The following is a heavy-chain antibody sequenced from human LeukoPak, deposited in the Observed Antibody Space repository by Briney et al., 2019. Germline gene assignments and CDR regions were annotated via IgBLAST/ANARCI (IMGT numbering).Heavy chain of an antibody. CDR2: NSGTGDNT. Sequence: GGSLRLSCAASGFTFSNYAMSWVRQAPGKGLEWVSANSGTGDNTYYADSVRGRFTIARDNSKNTLYLVMSSLRAEDTAVYYCARAPGGDYWGQGTLVTVSS. J-gene: IGHJ4*02. V-gene: IGHV3-23*01. CDR3: ARAPGGDY. CDR1: GFTFSNYA. D-gene: IGHD3-10*01.